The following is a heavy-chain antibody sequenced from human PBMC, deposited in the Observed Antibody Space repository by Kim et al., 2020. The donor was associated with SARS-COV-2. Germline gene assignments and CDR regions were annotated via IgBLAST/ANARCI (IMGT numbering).Heavy chain of an antibody. Sequence: ASVKVSCKASGYTFTSYAMHWVRQAPGQRLEWMGWINAGNGNTKYSQKFQGRVTITRDTSASTAYMELSSLRSEDTAVYYCARTGTVAGYFDYWGQGTLVTVSS. V-gene: IGHV1-3*01. D-gene: IGHD6-19*01. J-gene: IGHJ4*02. CDR3: ARTGTVAGYFDY. CDR1: GYTFTSYA. CDR2: INAGNGNT.